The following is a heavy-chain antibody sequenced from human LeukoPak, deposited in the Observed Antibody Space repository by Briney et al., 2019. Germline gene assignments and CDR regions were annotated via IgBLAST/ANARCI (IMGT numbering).Heavy chain of an antibody. Sequence: PGGSLRLSCAASGFTFSSYAMSWVRQAPGKGLEWVSAISGSGGSTYYADSVKGRFTISRDNSKNTLYLQMNSLRAEDTAVYYCAKDHPPGGDYGWYFDYWGQGTLVTV. CDR1: GFTFSSYA. CDR2: ISGSGGST. D-gene: IGHD4-17*01. CDR3: AKDHPPGGDYGWYFDY. J-gene: IGHJ4*02. V-gene: IGHV3-23*01.